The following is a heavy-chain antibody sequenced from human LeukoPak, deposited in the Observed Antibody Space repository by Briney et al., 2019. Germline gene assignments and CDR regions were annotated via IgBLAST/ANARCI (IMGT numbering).Heavy chain of an antibody. D-gene: IGHD3-10*01. V-gene: IGHV3-30*02. J-gene: IGHJ4*02. CDR2: IRYDGSNK. Sequence: PGGSLRLSCAASGFTFSSYEMNWVRQAPGKGLEWVAFIRYDGSNKYYADSVKGRFTISRDNHKHTLYLQMNSLRVEDTAVYYCARDSSMLRGPLVIYYFDFWGQGTLVTVSS. CDR1: GFTFSSYE. CDR3: ARDSSMLRGPLVIYYFDF.